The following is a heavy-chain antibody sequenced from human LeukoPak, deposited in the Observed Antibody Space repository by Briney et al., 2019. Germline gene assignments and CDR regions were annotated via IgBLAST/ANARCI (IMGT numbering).Heavy chain of an antibody. J-gene: IGHJ6*03. CDR2: IFYSGST. CDR3: ARAYRLLAVAGTNYYYYMDV. Sequence: PSEALSLTCTVPGGSISSYYWSWIRQPPGEGLEWIGYIFYSGSTNYNPSLKRRVTISVDTSKNQFSLTLSSVTAADTAVYYCARAYRLLAVAGTNYYYYMDVWGKGTTVTVSS. V-gene: IGHV4-59*01. CDR1: GGSISSYY. D-gene: IGHD6-19*01.